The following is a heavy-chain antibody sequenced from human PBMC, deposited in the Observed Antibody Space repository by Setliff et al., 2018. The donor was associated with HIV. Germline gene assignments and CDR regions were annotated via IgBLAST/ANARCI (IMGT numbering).Heavy chain of an antibody. J-gene: IGHJ6*03. Sequence: LSLTCAVYGGSFSGYYWSWIRQPPGKGLEWIGEINHSGSTNYNPSLKSRVTISVDTSKNQFSLKLSSVTAADTAVYYCARGRTYYDFWSGQDYYYYMDVWGKGTTVTV. CDR2: INHSGST. D-gene: IGHD3-3*01. CDR3: ARGRTYYDFWSGQDYYYYMDV. V-gene: IGHV4-34*01. CDR1: GGSFSGYY.